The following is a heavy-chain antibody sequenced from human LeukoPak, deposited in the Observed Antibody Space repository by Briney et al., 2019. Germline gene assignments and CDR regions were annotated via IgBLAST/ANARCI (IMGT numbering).Heavy chain of an antibody. V-gene: IGHV4-39*01. J-gene: IGHJ5*02. CDR3: ARRSSSWYSRFDP. D-gene: IGHD6-13*01. Sequence: SETLSLTCTVSGGSISSSSYYWGWIRQPPGKGLEWIGSIYYSGSTYYNPPLKSRVTISVDTSKNQFSLKLSSVTAADTAVYYCARRSSSWYSRFDPWGQGTLVTVSS. CDR2: IYYSGST. CDR1: GGSISSSSYY.